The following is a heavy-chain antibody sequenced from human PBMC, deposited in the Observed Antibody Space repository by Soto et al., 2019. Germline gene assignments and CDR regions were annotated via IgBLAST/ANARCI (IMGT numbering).Heavy chain of an antibody. V-gene: IGHV1-3*01. CDR1: GYTFTSYA. CDR2: INAGNGNT. J-gene: IGHJ4*02. D-gene: IGHD3-3*01. CDR3: ARGGVVSEEYDY. Sequence: QVQLVQSGAEVKKPGASVKVSCKASGYTFTSYAMHWVRQAPGQRLEWMGWINAGNGNTKYSQKFQGRVTITRDTSASTAYMELSSLRSEDTAVYYCARGGVVSEEYDYWGQGTLVTVSS.